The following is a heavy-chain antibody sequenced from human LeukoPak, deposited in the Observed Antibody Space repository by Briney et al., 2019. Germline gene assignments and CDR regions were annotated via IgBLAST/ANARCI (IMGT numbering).Heavy chain of an antibody. CDR3: AKLRSKGLRYFDWLSRPRDFDY. Sequence: GGSLRLSCAASGFTFSSYGMHWVRQAPGKGLEWVAVISYDGSNKYYADSVKGRFTISRDNSKSTLYLQMNSLRAEDTAVYYCAKLRSKGLRYFDWLSRPRDFDYWGQGTLVTVSS. V-gene: IGHV3-30*18. CDR1: GFTFSSYG. CDR2: ISYDGSNK. J-gene: IGHJ4*02. D-gene: IGHD3-9*01.